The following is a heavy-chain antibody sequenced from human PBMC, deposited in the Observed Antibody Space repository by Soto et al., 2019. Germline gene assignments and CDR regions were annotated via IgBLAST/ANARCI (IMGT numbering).Heavy chain of an antibody. CDR3: ARERGFHGVYYYYYGMDV. J-gene: IGHJ6*02. Sequence: QVQLVQSGAEVKKPGASVKVSCKASGYTFTGYYMHWVRQAPGQGLEWMGWINPNSGGTNYAQKFQGWVTMTRDTSISTAYMELRRLRSDETAVYYCARERGFHGVYYYYYGMDVWGQGTTVTVSS. V-gene: IGHV1-2*04. CDR1: GYTFTGYY. CDR2: INPNSGGT. D-gene: IGHD3-3*01.